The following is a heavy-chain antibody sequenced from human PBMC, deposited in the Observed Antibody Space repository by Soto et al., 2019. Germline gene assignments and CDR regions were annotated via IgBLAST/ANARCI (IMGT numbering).Heavy chain of an antibody. CDR2: ISGSGDGT. V-gene: IGHV3-23*01. CDR3: VKRCDAGGCPDY. CDR1: GFAFSSYP. J-gene: IGHJ4*02. D-gene: IGHD2-15*01. Sequence: EVQLLESGGGLVQPGGSLRLSCAASGFAFSSYPMSWVRQAPGKGLEWVSGISGSGDGTYYADSVKGRFTISRDNSKNTLYLQMNGLRAEDTAVYYCVKRCDAGGCPDYWGQGTLLTVSS.